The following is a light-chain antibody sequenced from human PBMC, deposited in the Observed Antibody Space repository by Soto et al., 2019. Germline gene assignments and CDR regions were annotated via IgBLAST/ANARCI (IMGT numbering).Light chain of an antibody. Sequence: DIQMTQSPSSLSASVGDRVTITCQASQDISNYLNWYQQKPGKAPKLLIYDASNLETGVPSRFSGSGSGTYFTFTISSLQPEDIATYYCKQYDNLPPTFGQGTKLEIK. J-gene: IGKJ2*01. CDR1: QDISNY. V-gene: IGKV1-33*01. CDR3: KQYDNLPPT. CDR2: DAS.